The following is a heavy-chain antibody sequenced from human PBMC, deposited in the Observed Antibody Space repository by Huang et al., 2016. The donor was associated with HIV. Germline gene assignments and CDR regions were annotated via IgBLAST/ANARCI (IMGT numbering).Heavy chain of an antibody. D-gene: IGHD5-18*01. CDR1: GGTVCSFS. V-gene: IGHV1-69*13. CDR3: ARGVGNSNRGFDI. Sequence: QVQLVQSGAEMKKSGSSVKVSCKASGGTVCSFSFTWVRQAPGHGLEWMGGIIPLHDTTDLEQKFRGRVTLHADESTKTAFMELSGLTSQDTAVYYCARGVGNSNRGFDIWGQGTLVTVS. J-gene: IGHJ4*02. CDR2: IIPLHDTT.